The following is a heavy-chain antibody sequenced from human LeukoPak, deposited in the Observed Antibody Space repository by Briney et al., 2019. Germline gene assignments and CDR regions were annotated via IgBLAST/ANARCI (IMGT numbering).Heavy chain of an antibody. J-gene: IGHJ4*02. CDR1: GFTFSSYS. CDR2: ISYDGSNK. Sequence: GGSLRLSCAASGFTFSSYSMNWVRQAPGKGLEWVAVISYDGSNKYYADSVKGRFTISRDNSKNTLYLQMNSLRAEDTAVYYCAKDRSYSSSWYGGSSFDYWGQGTLVTVSS. D-gene: IGHD6-13*01. V-gene: IGHV3-30*18. CDR3: AKDRSYSSSWYGGSSFDY.